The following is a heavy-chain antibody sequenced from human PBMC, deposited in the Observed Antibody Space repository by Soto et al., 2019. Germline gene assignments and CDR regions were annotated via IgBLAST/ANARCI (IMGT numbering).Heavy chain of an antibody. V-gene: IGHV4-59*01. Sequence: QVHLQESGPGLVKPSETLSLTCTVSGGSISTYYWNWIRQSPGKGLEWIGNIYYTGSTTYNPSLKSRVTISLDTSKKQFSLRLNSVTAADTALYYCARYGGTGTRASWYGMDVWGHGTTVSVSS. CDR3: ARYGGTGTRASWYGMDV. CDR1: GGSISTYY. CDR2: IYYTGST. J-gene: IGHJ6*02. D-gene: IGHD2-2*01.